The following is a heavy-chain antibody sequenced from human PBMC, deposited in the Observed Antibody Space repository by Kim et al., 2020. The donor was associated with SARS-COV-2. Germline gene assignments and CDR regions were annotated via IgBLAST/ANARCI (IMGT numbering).Heavy chain of an antibody. D-gene: IGHD1-1*01. J-gene: IGHJ6*02. Sequence: GGSLRLSCAASGFTFRSYWMTWVRQAPGKGLEWVANIKHDGTEKYFVDSVKGRFTISRDNAKMYLQMNSLRAEDTAVYYCARGRPMDVWGQGTTVTVSS. CDR3: ARGRPMDV. CDR1: GFTFRSYW. CDR2: IKHDGTEK. V-gene: IGHV3-7*03.